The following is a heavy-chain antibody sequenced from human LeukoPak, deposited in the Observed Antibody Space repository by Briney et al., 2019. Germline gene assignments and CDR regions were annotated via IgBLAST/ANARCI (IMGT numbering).Heavy chain of an antibody. D-gene: IGHD4-11*01. CDR2: ISAHNGNT. Sequence: ASVKVSCKASGYTFTSYGIIWVRQTPGQGLQWMGWISAHNGNTNYAQKLQGRVTLTTDTSTSTVYMELRSLTSDDTAVYYCARAETTLLLNYWGQGTLVTVSS. CDR1: GYTFTSYG. V-gene: IGHV1-18*01. J-gene: IGHJ4*02. CDR3: ARAETTLLLNY.